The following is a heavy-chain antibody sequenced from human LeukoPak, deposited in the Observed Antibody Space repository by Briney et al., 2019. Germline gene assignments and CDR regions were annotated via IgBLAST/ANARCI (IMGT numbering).Heavy chain of an antibody. CDR2: IYYSGTT. CDR3: ARVSWFPGTSYYYMDV. CDR1: GGSISSYY. Sequence: SETLSLTCTVSGGSISSYYWSWIRQPPGKGLEWIGYIYYSGTTNYNPSLKSRVTISVDTSKNQFSLKLSSVTAADTPVYYCARVSWFPGTSYYYMDVWGKGTTVTVSS. V-gene: IGHV4-59*01. J-gene: IGHJ6*03. D-gene: IGHD1-1*01.